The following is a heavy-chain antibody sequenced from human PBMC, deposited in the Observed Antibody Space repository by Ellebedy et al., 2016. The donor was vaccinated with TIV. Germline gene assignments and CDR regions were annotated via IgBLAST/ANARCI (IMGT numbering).Heavy chain of an antibody. V-gene: IGHV3-21*01. CDR3: ARATDFFSGGTWGPFDY. D-gene: IGHD1-26*01. J-gene: IGHJ4*02. CDR2: ISSTSLYI. Sequence: GESLKISCAASGFTFSSYSMNWVRQAPGKGLEWVSSISSTSLYIYYADSVKGRFTISRDKAKNSLYLQMNSLRAEDTAVDYCARATDFFSGGTWGPFDYWGQGTLATVSS. CDR1: GFTFSSYS.